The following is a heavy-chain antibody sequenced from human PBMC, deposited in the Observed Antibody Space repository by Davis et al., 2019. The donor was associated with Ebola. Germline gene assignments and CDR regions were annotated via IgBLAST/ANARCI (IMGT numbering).Heavy chain of an antibody. J-gene: IGHJ4*02. CDR1: GFTFSSYS. Sequence: GESLKISCAASGFTFSSYSMNWVRQAPGKGLEWVSSISSSCSYIYYADSVKGRFTISRDNAKNSLYLQMNSLRAEDTAVYYCAREDGIAVASAVRFDYWGQGTLVTVSS. CDR2: ISSSCSYI. D-gene: IGHD6-19*01. V-gene: IGHV3-21*01. CDR3: AREDGIAVASAVRFDY.